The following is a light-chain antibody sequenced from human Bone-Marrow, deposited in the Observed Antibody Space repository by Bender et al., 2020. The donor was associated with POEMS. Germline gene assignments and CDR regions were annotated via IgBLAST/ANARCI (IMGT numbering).Light chain of an antibody. J-gene: IGLJ2*01. CDR1: SSDVGGYMY. CDR3: MSYTSSSTLV. CDR2: DVT. Sequence: QSALTQPASVSGSPGQSITIPCTGISSDVGGYMYVSWYQQHPGKAPKVIIYDVTTRPSGVSNRFSGSKSGNTASLTISGLRADDEADYYCMSYTSSSTLVFGGGTKLTVL. V-gene: IGLV2-14*03.